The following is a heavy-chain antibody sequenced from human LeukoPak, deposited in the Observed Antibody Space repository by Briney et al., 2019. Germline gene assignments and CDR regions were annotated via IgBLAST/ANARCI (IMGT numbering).Heavy chain of an antibody. CDR1: GFIFNSYA. D-gene: IGHD2-15*01. CDR3: ARDGAEIVVVAAANFDY. CDR2: ISYDGSNK. V-gene: IGHV3-30-3*01. Sequence: GGSLRLSCAASGFIFNSYAMHWVRQAPGKGLEWVAVISYDGSNKYYADSVKGRFTISRDNSKNTLYLQMNSLRAEDTAVYYCARDGAEIVVVAAANFDYWGQGTLVTVSS. J-gene: IGHJ4*02.